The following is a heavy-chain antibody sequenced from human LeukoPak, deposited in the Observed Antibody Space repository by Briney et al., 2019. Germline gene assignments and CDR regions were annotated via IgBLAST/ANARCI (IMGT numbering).Heavy chain of an antibody. CDR3: ARGVDSAKVGF. CDR2: VHYSGSI. J-gene: IGHJ4*02. D-gene: IGHD3-3*01. V-gene: IGHV4-34*01. Sequence: SETLSLTCAVFGGSPSGYYWSWVRQAPGKGPEWIGEVHYSGSINYNPSLESRVTTSADASKNQFSLKLTSVTAADTAMYYCARGVDSAKVGFWGQGALVTVSS. CDR1: GGSPSGYY.